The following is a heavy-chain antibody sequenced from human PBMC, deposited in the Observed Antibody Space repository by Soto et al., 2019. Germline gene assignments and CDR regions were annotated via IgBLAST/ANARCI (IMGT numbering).Heavy chain of an antibody. J-gene: IGHJ4*02. V-gene: IGHV3-74*01. CDR3: ARGGPYYSDAITW. D-gene: IGHD3-22*01. Sequence: GGSLRLSCAASGFTFSSYWMHWVRQAPGKGLVWVSRLNSDGSSTSYADSVKGRFTISRDNTKHTLFLQMNSLRAEDTAVYYCARGGPYYSDAITWWGQGTLVTVSS. CDR2: LNSDGSST. CDR1: GFTFSSYW.